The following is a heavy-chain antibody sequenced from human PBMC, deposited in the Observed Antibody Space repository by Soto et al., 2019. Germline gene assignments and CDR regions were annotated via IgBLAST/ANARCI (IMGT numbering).Heavy chain of an antibody. CDR1: GYTLTELS. CDR2: FDPEDGET. Sequence: ALVKVSCKVSGYTLTELSMHWVRQAPGKGLEWMGGFDPEDGETIYAQKFQGRVTMTEDTSTDTAYMELSSLRSEDTAVYYCATDATIYDYVWGSYRFQPADAFDIWGQGTMVTVSS. J-gene: IGHJ3*02. V-gene: IGHV1-24*01. CDR3: ATDATIYDYVWGSYRFQPADAFDI. D-gene: IGHD3-16*02.